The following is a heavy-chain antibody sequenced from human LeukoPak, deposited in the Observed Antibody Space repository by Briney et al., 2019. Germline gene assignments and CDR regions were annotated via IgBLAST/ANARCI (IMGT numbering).Heavy chain of an antibody. CDR2: IYSGGST. V-gene: IGHV3-53*01. CDR1: GFTVSSNY. CDR3: ARGQPTVVTTYREGYYYYGMDV. J-gene: IGHJ6*02. Sequence: GGFLRLSCAASGFTVSSNYMSWVRQAPGKGLEWVSVIYSGGSTHYADSVKGRFTISRDNSKNTLYLQMNSLRAEDTAVYYCARGQPTVVTTYREGYYYYGMDVWGQGTTVTVSS. D-gene: IGHD4-23*01.